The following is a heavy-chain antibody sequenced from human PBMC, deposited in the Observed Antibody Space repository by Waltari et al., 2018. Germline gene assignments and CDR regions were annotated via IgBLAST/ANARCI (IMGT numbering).Heavy chain of an antibody. Sequence: EVQLVESGGGLVQPGGSLRLSCAASGFTFSSYEMNWVRQAPGKGLEWVSYISSSGSTIDYADSVKGRFTISRDNAKNSLYLQMNSLRAEDTAVYYCARGSSSSMDFDYWGQGTLVTVSS. CDR1: GFTFSSYE. D-gene: IGHD6-6*01. V-gene: IGHV3-48*03. J-gene: IGHJ4*02. CDR2: ISSSGSTI. CDR3: ARGSSSSMDFDY.